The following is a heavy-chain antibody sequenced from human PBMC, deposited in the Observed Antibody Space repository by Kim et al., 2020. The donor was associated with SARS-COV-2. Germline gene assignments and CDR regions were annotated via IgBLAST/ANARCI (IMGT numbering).Heavy chain of an antibody. V-gene: IGHV3-21*01. J-gene: IGHJ4*02. D-gene: IGHD6-13*01. Sequence: YIYYADSVKGRFTISRDNAKNSLYLQMNSLRAEDTAVYYCARDEAAALDYWGQGTLVTVSS. CDR3: ARDEAAALDY. CDR2: YI.